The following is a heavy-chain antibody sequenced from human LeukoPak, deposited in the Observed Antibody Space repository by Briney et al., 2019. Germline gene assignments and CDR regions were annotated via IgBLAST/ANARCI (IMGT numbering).Heavy chain of an antibody. D-gene: IGHD2/OR15-2a*01. CDR2: INSDGSWT. Sequence: GGSLRLSCAASGNYWMHWVRQAPGKGLVWVSHINSDGSWTSYADSVKGRFTISKDNAKNTVYLQMNSLRAEDTAVYYCVSFYEAYWGRGTLVTVSS. V-gene: IGHV3-74*01. J-gene: IGHJ4*02. CDR1: GNYW. CDR3: VSFYEAY.